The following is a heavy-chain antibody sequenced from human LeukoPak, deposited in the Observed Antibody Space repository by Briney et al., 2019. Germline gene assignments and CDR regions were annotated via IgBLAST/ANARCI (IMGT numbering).Heavy chain of an antibody. J-gene: IGHJ4*02. CDR3: ARDWDYDILTGRTGAFGY. CDR1: GFTFSSYE. CDR2: ISSSGSTI. V-gene: IGHV3-48*03. Sequence: SGGSLRLSCAASGFTFSSYEMNWVRQAPGKGLEWVSYISSSGSTIYYADSVKGRFTISRDNAKNSLYLQMNSLRAEDTAVYYCARDWDYDILTGRTGAFGYWGQGTPVTVSS. D-gene: IGHD3-9*01.